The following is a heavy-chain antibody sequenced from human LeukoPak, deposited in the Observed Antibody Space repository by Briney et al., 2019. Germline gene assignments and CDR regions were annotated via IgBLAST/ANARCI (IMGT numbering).Heavy chain of an antibody. J-gene: IGHJ3*02. CDR3: ARRSYYGSGSYQDAFDI. CDR1: GGSISSYY. D-gene: IGHD3-10*01. V-gene: IGHV4-4*09. CDR2: IYTSGST. Sequence: SGTLSLTCTVSGGSISSYYWSWIRQPPGKGLEWIGYIYTSGSTNYNPSLKSRVTISVDTSKNQFSLKLSSVTAADTAVYYCARRSYYGSGSYQDAFDIWGQGTMVTVSS.